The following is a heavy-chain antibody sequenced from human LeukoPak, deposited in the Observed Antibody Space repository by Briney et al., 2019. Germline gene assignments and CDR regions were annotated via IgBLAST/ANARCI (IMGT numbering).Heavy chain of an antibody. V-gene: IGHV1-69*13. D-gene: IGHD3-3*01. J-gene: IGHJ4*02. Sequence: SVKVSCTASGYTFTSYGVSWVRQAPGQGLEWMGGIIPIFGTANYAQKFQGRVTITADESTSTAYMELSSLRSEDTAVYYCAKLKYYDFWSGVDYWGQGTLVTVPS. CDR2: IIPIFGTA. CDR3: AKLKYYDFWSGVDY. CDR1: GYTFTSYG.